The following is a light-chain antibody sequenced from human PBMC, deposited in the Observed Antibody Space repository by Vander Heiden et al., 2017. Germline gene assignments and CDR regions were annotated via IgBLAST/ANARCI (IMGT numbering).Light chain of an antibody. CDR3: QAWDSSTGVV. CDR1: KLGDKY. J-gene: IGLJ2*01. Sequence: SYELTQPPSVSVSPGQTACITCSGDKLGDKYACWYQQKPGQSPVLVIYQDSKRPSGIPERFSGSNSGNTATLTISGTQAMDEADYYCQAWDSSTGVVFGGGTKLTVL. V-gene: IGLV3-1*01. CDR2: QDS.